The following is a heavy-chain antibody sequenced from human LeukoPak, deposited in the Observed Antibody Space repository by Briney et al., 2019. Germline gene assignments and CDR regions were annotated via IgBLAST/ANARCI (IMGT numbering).Heavy chain of an antibody. J-gene: IGHJ5*02. CDR2: ISYDGSNK. CDR3: AKDAHDYGDYGFS. D-gene: IGHD4-17*01. V-gene: IGHV3-30*12. CDR1: GFTFSSYG. Sequence: GGSLRLSCAASGFTFSSYGMHWVRQAPGKGLEWVAVISYDGSNKYYADSVKGRFAISRDNSKNTLYLQMNSLRAEDTAVYYCAKDAHDYGDYGFSWGQGTLVTVSS.